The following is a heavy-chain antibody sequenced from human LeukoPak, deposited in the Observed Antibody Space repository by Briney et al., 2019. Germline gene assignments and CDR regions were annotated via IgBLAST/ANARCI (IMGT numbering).Heavy chain of an antibody. J-gene: IGHJ5*02. V-gene: IGHV3-7*01. CDR1: GFTFSSRW. D-gene: IGHD5-12*01. Sequence: GGSLRLSCSASGFTFSSRWMNWVRQVPGKGLEWVAIINTDGSEKNYVDSVKGRFTISRDNAKNSLYLQMNSLRAEDTAVYYCAALWVATAGVDPWGQGTLVTVSS. CDR3: AALWVATAGVDP. CDR2: INTDGSEK.